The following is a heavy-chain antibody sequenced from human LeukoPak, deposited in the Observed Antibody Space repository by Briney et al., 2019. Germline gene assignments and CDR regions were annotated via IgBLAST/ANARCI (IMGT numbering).Heavy chain of an antibody. J-gene: IGHJ3*02. CDR1: GYTFTSYD. CDR3: ARGPDYYDSSDDAFDI. V-gene: IGHV1-8*03. CDR2: MNPNSGNT. D-gene: IGHD3-22*01. Sequence: GASVKVSCKASGYTFTSYDINWVRQATGQGLEWMGWMNPNSGNTGYAQKFQGRVTITRNTSISTAYMELSSLRSEDTAVYYCARGPDYYDSSDDAFDIWGQGTMVTVSS.